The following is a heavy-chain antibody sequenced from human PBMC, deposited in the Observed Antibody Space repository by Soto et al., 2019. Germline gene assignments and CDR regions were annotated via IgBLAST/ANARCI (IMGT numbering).Heavy chain of an antibody. CDR3: ARHRMDYGSGSYSQPQFDP. CDR1: GGSISSYY. J-gene: IGHJ5*02. D-gene: IGHD3-10*01. CDR2: IYYSGST. Sequence: SETLSLTCTVSGGSISSYYWSWIRQPPGKGLEWIGYIYYSGSTNYNPSLKSRVTISVDTSKNQFSLKLSSVTAADTAVYYCARHRMDYGSGSYSQPQFDPWGQGTLVTVSS. V-gene: IGHV4-59*08.